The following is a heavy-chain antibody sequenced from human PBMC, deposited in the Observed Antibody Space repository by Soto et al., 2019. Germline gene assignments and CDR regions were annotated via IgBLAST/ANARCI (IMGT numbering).Heavy chain of an antibody. CDR1: GVTLSRYA. V-gene: IGHV3-30-3*01. J-gene: IGHJ4*02. CDR3: ARNDGVTMIGVVIIGGFDY. D-gene: IGHD3-22*01. Sequence: GSLGLSCAASGVTLSRYAMPWVRQAPGKGLEGGAVISYDGSNKYYVDSVKGRFTISIDNSKNTLYLQMNSLRAEDTAVYYCARNDGVTMIGVVIIGGFDYWGQGTLVTVSS. CDR2: ISYDGSNK.